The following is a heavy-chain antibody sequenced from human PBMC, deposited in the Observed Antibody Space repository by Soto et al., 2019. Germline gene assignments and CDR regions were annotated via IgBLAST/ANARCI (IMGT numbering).Heavy chain of an antibody. V-gene: IGHV3-23*01. CDR1: GFTFSSYA. Sequence: GGSLRLSCAASGFTFSSYAMSWVRQAPGKGLEWVSAISGSGGSTYYADSVKGRFTISRDNSKNTLYLQMNSLRAEDTAVYYCAAGGVLWFGESTSTRDFDYWGQGTLVTVSS. D-gene: IGHD3-10*01. J-gene: IGHJ4*02. CDR3: AAGGVLWFGESTSTRDFDY. CDR2: ISGSGGST.